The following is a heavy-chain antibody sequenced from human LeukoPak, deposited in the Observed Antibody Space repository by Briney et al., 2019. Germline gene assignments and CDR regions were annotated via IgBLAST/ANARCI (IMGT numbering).Heavy chain of an antibody. CDR1: GFTFDDYA. CDR3: ARASPLIGGHDAFDI. J-gene: IGHJ3*02. Sequence: GRSLRLSCAASGFTFDDYAMHWVRQAPGKGLEWVSGISWNSGSIGYADSVKGRFTISRDNAKNSLYLQMNSLRAEDTALYYCARASPLIGGHDAFDIWGQGTMVTVSS. V-gene: IGHV3-9*01. D-gene: IGHD6-25*01. CDR2: ISWNSGSI.